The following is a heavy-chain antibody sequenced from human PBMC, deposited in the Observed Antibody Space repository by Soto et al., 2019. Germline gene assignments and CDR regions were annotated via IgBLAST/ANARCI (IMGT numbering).Heavy chain of an antibody. V-gene: IGHV4-30-2*01. J-gene: IGHJ4*02. Sequence: KPSETRSRTCVVSGGSLSCATYSWNWIRQPPGKGLEWIGYIFPSGTTYYNPSLKSRVTISIDVSKNQFSLSLRSLTAADTAVYYCAKSREFDYWSQGTLVTVSS. CDR1: GGSLSCATYS. CDR3: AKSREFDY. CDR2: IFPSGTT.